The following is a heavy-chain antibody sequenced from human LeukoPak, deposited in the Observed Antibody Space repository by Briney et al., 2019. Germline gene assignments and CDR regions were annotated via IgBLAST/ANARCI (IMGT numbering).Heavy chain of an antibody. Sequence: SETLSLTCTVSGGSISSGGYYWSWIRQHPGKGLEWIGYIYYSGSTYYNPSLKSRVTISVDTSKNQFSLKLSSVTAADTAVYYCARQSSGPDAFDIWGQGTMVTVSS. D-gene: IGHD6-19*01. CDR1: GGSISSGGYY. V-gene: IGHV4-31*03. CDR3: ARQSSGPDAFDI. J-gene: IGHJ3*02. CDR2: IYYSGST.